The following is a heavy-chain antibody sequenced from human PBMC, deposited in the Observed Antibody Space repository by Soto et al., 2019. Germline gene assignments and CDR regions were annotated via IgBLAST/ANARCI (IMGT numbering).Heavy chain of an antibody. V-gene: IGHV1-18*01. CDR3: ARDGPPMDY. D-gene: IGHD2-2*01. CDR1: GYTFTSYG. Sequence: EXSVKVSFNASGYTFTSYGISWVRQAPGQGLEWMGWISAYNGNKRYAQKLQGRVTMTTDTSTSTAYMELRSLRSDDTAVYYCARDGPPMDYWGQGTLVTVYS. CDR2: ISAYNGNK. J-gene: IGHJ4*02.